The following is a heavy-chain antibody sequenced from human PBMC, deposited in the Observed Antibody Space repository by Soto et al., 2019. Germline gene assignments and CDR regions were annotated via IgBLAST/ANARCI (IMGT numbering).Heavy chain of an antibody. Sequence: QVQLQESGPGLVKPSETLSLTCTVSGGSMRGLHWSWIRQPPGKGLEWIGHHSDSTNYNPSLKSRITISTDTSKNQFSLKLSSVTAADTAVYYCATYTVGEGGRGYWGQGTLVTVSS. CDR2: HHSDST. V-gene: IGHV4-4*09. D-gene: IGHD3-16*01. CDR3: ATYTVGEGGRGY. CDR1: GGSMRGLH. J-gene: IGHJ4*02.